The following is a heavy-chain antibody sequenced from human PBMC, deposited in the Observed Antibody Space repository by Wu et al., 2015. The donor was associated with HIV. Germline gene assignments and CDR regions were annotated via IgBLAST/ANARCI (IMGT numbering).Heavy chain of an antibody. CDR1: GYTFINNF. D-gene: IGHD6-19*01. CDR3: ARQRAYSTGWYVYDY. CDR2: INPRTDST. Sequence: QVQLVQSRAGVKKPGASVKVSCTTFGYTFINNFLHWVRQAPGQGPEWLGVINPRTDSTTYAQSFEARLTIARDTSISTAYMELSSLRSEDTAVYYCARQRAYSTGWYVYDYWGQGTLVTVSS. V-gene: IGHV1-46*01. J-gene: IGHJ4*02.